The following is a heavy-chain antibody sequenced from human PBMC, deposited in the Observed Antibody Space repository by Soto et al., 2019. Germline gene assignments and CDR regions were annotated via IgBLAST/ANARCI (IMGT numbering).Heavy chain of an antibody. CDR2: INTDGSDT. J-gene: IGHJ6*02. Sequence: GGSLRLSCAASGFIFSSDWMHWVRQAPGKGLVWVSRINTDGSDTSYADSVKGRFTISRDNAKNTVYLQMNSLRAEDTAIYYCARMASFYCSGGSCYPTYGMDVWGQGTTVTVSS. D-gene: IGHD2-15*01. CDR1: GFIFSSDW. CDR3: ARMASFYCSGGSCYPTYGMDV. V-gene: IGHV3-74*01.